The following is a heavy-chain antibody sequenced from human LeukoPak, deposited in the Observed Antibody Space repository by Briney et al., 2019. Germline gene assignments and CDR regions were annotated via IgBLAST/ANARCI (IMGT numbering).Heavy chain of an antibody. V-gene: IGHV3-48*03. CDR3: ARGYCSNGVCYRGGFDF. CDR2: ISSSGSAI. CDR1: GFTFSSYE. D-gene: IGHD2-8*01. Sequence: PGGSLRLSCAASGFTFSSYEMNWVRQAPGKGLEWVSFISSSGSAIYCAASVKGRFTISRDNAKNSLYLQMNSLSAEDTALYYCARGYCSNGVCYRGGFDFWGQGTLVTVSS. J-gene: IGHJ4*02.